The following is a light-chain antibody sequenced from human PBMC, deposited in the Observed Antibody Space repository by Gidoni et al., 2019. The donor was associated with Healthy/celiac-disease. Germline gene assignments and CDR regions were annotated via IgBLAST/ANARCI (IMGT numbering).Light chain of an antibody. CDR1: SSDVGVYHY. CDR2: DVR. V-gene: IGLV2-14*01. CDR3: SSYPISSPYV. Sequence: QSALTQPDSVSGSPGQSITIACTGTSSDVGVYHYVSWYQQHPGKSPKLMIYDVRNRPSGVYNRFSGSKSGKPASLTISVLQAEDWADYYCSSYPISSPYVFGTGTKVTVL. J-gene: IGLJ1*01.